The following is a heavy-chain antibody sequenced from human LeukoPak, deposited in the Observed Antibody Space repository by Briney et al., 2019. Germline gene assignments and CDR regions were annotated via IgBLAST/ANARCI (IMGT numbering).Heavy chain of an antibody. Sequence: GGSLRLFCAASGFTFSSYAMSWVRQAPGKGLEWVSAISGSGGSTYYADSVRGRFTISRDNPKNTLYLQMNSLRAEDTAVYYCAKTAAAGSGYTWGQGTLVTVSS. CDR1: GFTFSSYA. V-gene: IGHV3-23*01. J-gene: IGHJ4*02. CDR3: AKTAAAGSGYT. CDR2: ISGSGGST. D-gene: IGHD6-13*01.